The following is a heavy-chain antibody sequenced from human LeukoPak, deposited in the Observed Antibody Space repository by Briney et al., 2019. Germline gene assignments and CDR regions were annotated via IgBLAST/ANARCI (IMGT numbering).Heavy chain of an antibody. CDR2: IYHSGST. V-gene: IGHV4-38-2*01. CDR1: GYSISSGYY. D-gene: IGHD1-1*01. CDR3: TRRSRYNWNDLGFGY. J-gene: IGHJ4*02. Sequence: SETLSLTCAVSGYSISSGYYWGWIRQPPVKGLEWIGSIYHSGSTYYNPSLKSRVTISVDTSKNQFSLKLSSVTAADTAVYYCTRRSRYNWNDLGFGYWGQGTLVTVSS.